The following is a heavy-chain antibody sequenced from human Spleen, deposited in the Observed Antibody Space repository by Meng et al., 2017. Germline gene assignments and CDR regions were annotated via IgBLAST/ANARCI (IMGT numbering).Heavy chain of an antibody. V-gene: IGHV4-61*02. CDR2: IYTGGRT. CDR3: ARARVVDATFYKYYAMDV. J-gene: IGHJ6*02. Sequence: SETLSLTCTVSGDSISSGSYYWNWIRQPAGKGLEWIGRIYTGGRTNYNPPLKSRVTISIDTSKNQFSLRLSSVTATDTAVYYCARARVVDATFYKYYAMDVWGQGTTVTVSS. D-gene: IGHD2-15*01. CDR1: GDSISSGSYY.